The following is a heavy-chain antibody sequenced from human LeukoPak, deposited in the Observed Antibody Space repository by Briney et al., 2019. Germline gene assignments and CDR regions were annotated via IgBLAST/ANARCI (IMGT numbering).Heavy chain of an antibody. Sequence: ASVKVSCKASGYTFTGYYMHWVRQAPGQGLEWMGWINPNSGGTNYAQKFQGRVTMTRDTSISTAYMELSRLRSDDTAVYYCARLYYYDSSGYYDRYYFDYWGQGTLVTVSS. J-gene: IGHJ4*02. D-gene: IGHD3-22*01. CDR1: GYTFTGYY. V-gene: IGHV1-2*02. CDR3: ARLYYYDSSGYYDRYYFDY. CDR2: INPNSGGT.